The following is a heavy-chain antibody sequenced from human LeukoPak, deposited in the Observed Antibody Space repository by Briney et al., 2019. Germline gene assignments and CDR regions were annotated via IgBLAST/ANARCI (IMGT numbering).Heavy chain of an antibody. CDR2: IYYTGTT. D-gene: IGHD6-13*01. V-gene: IGHV4-59*01. J-gene: IGHJ4*02. CDR3: ARGIRYGNDF. CDR1: GGPINSYY. Sequence: SETLSLTCSVSGGPINSYYWSWIRQTPEKGLEWIGYIYYTGTTNYNPSLRRRVTISVDTSKNQFSLSLTSVTAADTAVYYCARGIRYGNDFWGQGTLVTVSS.